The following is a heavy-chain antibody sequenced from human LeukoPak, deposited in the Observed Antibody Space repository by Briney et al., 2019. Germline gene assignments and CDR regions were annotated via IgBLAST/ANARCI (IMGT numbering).Heavy chain of an antibody. CDR1: GFTFSSYS. CDR3: ARDSSFGIAPDYYFDY. Sequence: PGGSLRLSCAASGFTFSSYSMNWVRQAPGKGLEWVSYISSSSSTIYYADSVKGRFTISRDNAKNSLYLQMNSLRAEDTAVYYCARDSSFGIAPDYYFDYWGQGTLVTVSS. CDR2: ISSSSSTI. V-gene: IGHV3-48*04. J-gene: IGHJ4*02. D-gene: IGHD6-13*01.